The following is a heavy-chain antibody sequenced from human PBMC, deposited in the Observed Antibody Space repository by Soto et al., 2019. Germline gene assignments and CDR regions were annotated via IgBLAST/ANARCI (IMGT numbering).Heavy chain of an antibody. D-gene: IGHD6-13*01. J-gene: IGHJ6*02. CDR1: GYSFTSYW. Sequence: PGESLKISCKGSGYSFTSYWIGWVRQMPGKGLEWMGIIYPGDSDTRYSPSFQGQVTISADKSISTAYLQWSSLKASDTAMYYCARCAGIAADEPQYYYYYGMDVWGQGTTVTVSS. CDR3: ARCAGIAADEPQYYYYYGMDV. CDR2: IYPGDSDT. V-gene: IGHV5-51*01.